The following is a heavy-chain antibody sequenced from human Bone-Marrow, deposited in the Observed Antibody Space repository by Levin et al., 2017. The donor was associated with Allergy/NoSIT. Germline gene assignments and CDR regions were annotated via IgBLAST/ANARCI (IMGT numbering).Heavy chain of an antibody. CDR1: GFTFSSYG. CDR3: ARDRGIVATITSYFDY. CDR2: IWYDGSNK. D-gene: IGHD5-12*01. Sequence: GESLKISCAASGFTFSSYGMHWVRQAPGKGLEWVAVIWYDGSNKYYADSVKGRFTISRDNSKNTLYLQMNSLRAEDTAVYYCARDRGIVATITSYFDYWGQGTLVTVSS. J-gene: IGHJ4*02. V-gene: IGHV3-33*01.